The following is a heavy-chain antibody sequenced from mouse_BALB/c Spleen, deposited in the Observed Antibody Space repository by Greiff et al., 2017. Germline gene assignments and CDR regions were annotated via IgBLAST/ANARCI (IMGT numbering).Heavy chain of an antibody. V-gene: IGHV5-12-1*01. Sequence: DVKLVESGGGLVKPGGSLKLSCAASGFAFSSYDMSWVRQTPEKSLEWVAYISSGGGSTYYPDTVKGRFTISRDNAKNTLYLQMSSLKSEDTAMYYCARKGRYGSSYFDYWGQGTTLTVSS. D-gene: IGHD1-1*01. CDR2: ISSGGGST. CDR3: ARKGRYGSSYFDY. CDR1: GFAFSSYD. J-gene: IGHJ2*01.